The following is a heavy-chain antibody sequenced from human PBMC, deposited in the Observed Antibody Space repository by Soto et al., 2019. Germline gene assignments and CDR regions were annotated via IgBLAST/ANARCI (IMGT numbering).Heavy chain of an antibody. CDR1: GFTFSSYA. CDR2: ISGSGGST. D-gene: IGHD6-6*01. V-gene: IGHV3-23*01. CDR3: AKDHEYSGSGLSTHNWFDP. J-gene: IGHJ5*02. Sequence: GGSLRLSCAASGFTFSSYAMSWVRQAPGKGLEWVSAISGSGGSTYYADSVKGRFTISRDNSKNTLYLQMNSLRAEDTAVYYCAKDHEYSGSGLSTHNWFDPGARGPLATVSS.